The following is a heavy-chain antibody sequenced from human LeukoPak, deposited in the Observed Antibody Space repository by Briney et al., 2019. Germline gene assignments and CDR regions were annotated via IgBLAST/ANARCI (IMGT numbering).Heavy chain of an antibody. CDR2: INHGGST. D-gene: IGHD3-10*01. J-gene: IGHJ6*04. Sequence: SETLSLTCAVYGGSFSGYYWSWIRQPPGKGLEWIGEINHGGSTNYNPSLKSRVTISVDTSKNQFSLKLSSVTAADTAVYYCARGAYYYGSGSYYNRLYGMDVWGKGTTVTVSS. CDR3: ARGAYYYGSGSYYNRLYGMDV. V-gene: IGHV4-34*01. CDR1: GGSFSGYY.